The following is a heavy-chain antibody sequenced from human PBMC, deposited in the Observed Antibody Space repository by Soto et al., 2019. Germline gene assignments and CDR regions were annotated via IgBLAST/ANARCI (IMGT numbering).Heavy chain of an antibody. Sequence: PSETLSLTCTVSGGSISSGDYYWSWIRQPPGEGLEWIGYIYYSGSTYYNPSLKSRVTISVDTSKNQFSLKLSSVTAADTAVYYCARGLGYYYDSSGSLGAFDIWGQGTMVTVSS. V-gene: IGHV4-30-4*01. CDR3: ARGLGYYYDSSGSLGAFDI. J-gene: IGHJ3*02. D-gene: IGHD3-22*01. CDR2: IYYSGST. CDR1: GGSISSGDYY.